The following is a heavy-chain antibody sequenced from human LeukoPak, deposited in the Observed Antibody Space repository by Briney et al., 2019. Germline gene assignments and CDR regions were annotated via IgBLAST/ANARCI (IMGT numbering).Heavy chain of an antibody. V-gene: IGHV1-2*02. CDR1: GYTFTGYY. Sequence: ASVKVSCKASGYTFTGYYMHWVRQAPGQGLEWMGWINPNSGGTNYAQKFQGRVTMARDTSISTAYMELSRLRSDDTAVYYCARDRKNSSGWKTLNWFDPWGQGTLVTVSS. CDR3: ARDRKNSSGWKTLNWFDP. J-gene: IGHJ5*02. CDR2: INPNSGGT. D-gene: IGHD6-19*01.